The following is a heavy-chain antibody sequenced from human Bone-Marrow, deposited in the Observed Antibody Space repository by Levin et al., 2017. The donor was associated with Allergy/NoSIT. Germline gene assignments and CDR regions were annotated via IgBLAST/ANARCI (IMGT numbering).Heavy chain of an antibody. Sequence: PGGSLRLSCAASGFTFSSYAMHWVRQAPGKGLEWVAVISYDGSNKYYADSVKGRFTISRDNSKNTLYLQMNSLRAEDTAVYYCARVNSRKPDGYYYYGMDVWGQGTTVTVSS. CDR3: ARVNSRKPDGYYYYGMDV. CDR2: ISYDGSNK. J-gene: IGHJ6*02. CDR1: GFTFSSYA. D-gene: IGHD1-14*01. V-gene: IGHV3-30-3*01.